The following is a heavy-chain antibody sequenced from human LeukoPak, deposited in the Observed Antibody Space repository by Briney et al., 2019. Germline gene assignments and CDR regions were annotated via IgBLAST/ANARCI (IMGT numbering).Heavy chain of an antibody. D-gene: IGHD3-16*02. CDR3: ARAGYDYVWGSYRASFAY. CDR2: INHSGST. J-gene: IGHJ4*02. V-gene: IGHV4-34*01. Sequence: PSETLSLTCAVYGGSFSGYYWSWIRQPPGKGLEWIGEINHSGSTNYNPSLKSRVTISVDTSKNQFSLKLSSVTAADTAVYYCARAGYDYVWGSYRASFAYWGQGTLVTVSS. CDR1: GGSFSGYY.